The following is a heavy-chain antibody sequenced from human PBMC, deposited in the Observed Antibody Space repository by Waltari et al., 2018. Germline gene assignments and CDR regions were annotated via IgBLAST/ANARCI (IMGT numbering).Heavy chain of an antibody. CDR1: GFKFSSYA. CDR2: IRGSGSET. V-gene: IGHV3-23*01. D-gene: IGHD3-3*01. J-gene: IGHJ4*02. CDR3: AKVNDFWDGLIDH. Sequence: EVRLLESGGGLIQPGGSLRLSCTVSGFKFSSYAMTWVRQAPGKGLEWVSGIRGSGSETYYADTVKGRFTSSRDNSNNTLYLRMSSLRAEDTAVYYCAKVNDFWDGLIDHWGQGTVVTVSS.